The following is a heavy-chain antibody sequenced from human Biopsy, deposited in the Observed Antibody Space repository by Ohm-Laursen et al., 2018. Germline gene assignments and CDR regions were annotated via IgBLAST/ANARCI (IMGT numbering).Heavy chain of an antibody. CDR2: INPNNDNT. CDR3: ARGPRGLVVITTTALYFDY. Sequence: ATVKISCKASGYTFTSYYLHWVRQAPGQGLEWMGRINPNNDNTAYAQKFQGRITMTKDTSTSTVYMDLSSLTFDDSAVYYCARGPRGLVVITTTALYFDYWGQGNLVTVSS. CDR1: GYTFTSYY. J-gene: IGHJ4*02. D-gene: IGHD3-22*01. V-gene: IGHV1-46*01.